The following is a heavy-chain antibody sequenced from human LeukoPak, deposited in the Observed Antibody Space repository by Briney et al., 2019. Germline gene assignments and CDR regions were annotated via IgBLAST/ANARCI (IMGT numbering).Heavy chain of an antibody. CDR2: INPNSGGT. CDR1: GYTFTGYY. V-gene: IGHV1-2*02. D-gene: IGHD3-22*01. CDR3: ATPGPFYDSSGFDAFNI. Sequence: WASVTVSCKASGYTFTGYYMHWVRQAPGQGLEWMGWINPNSGGTNYAQKFQGRVTMTRDTSISTAYMELSRLRSDDTAVYYCATPGPFYDSSGFDAFNIWGQGTMVTVSS. J-gene: IGHJ3*02.